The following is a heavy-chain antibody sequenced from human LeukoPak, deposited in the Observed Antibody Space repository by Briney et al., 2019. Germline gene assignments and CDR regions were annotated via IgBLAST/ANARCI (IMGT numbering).Heavy chain of an antibody. V-gene: IGHV3-30-3*01. CDR3: AKDPPGGGWYGDY. CDR1: GFTFSSYA. J-gene: IGHJ4*02. D-gene: IGHD6-19*01. CDR2: ISYDGSNK. Sequence: GRSLRLSCAASGFTFSSYAMHWVRQAPGKGLEWVAVISYDGSNKYYADSVKGRFTISRDNSKNTLYLQMNSLRAEDTAVYYCAKDPPGGGWYGDYWGQGTLVTVSS.